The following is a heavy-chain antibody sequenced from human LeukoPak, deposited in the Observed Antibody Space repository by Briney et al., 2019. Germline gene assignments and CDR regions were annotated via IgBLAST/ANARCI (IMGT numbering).Heavy chain of an antibody. CDR2: ISSSSSYI. J-gene: IGHJ4*02. Sequence: KPGGSLRLSCAGSGFTFSNYGMTWVRQAPGKGLEWVSSISSSSSYIYYADSVKGRFTISRDNAKKSLNLQMNSLRAEDTAVYYCASSASNIIDYSSSSLDYWGQGTLVTVSS. D-gene: IGHD6-6*01. V-gene: IGHV3-21*01. CDR3: ASSASNIIDYSSSSLDY. CDR1: GFTFSNYG.